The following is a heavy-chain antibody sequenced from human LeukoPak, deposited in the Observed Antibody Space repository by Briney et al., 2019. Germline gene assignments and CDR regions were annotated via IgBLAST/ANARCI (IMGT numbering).Heavy chain of an antibody. CDR1: GFTFSSYA. D-gene: IGHD3-3*01. V-gene: IGHV3-23*01. J-gene: IGHJ3*02. Sequence: GGSLRLSCAASGFTFSSYAMSWVRQAPGKGLEWVSAISGSGGSTYCADSVKGRFTISRDNSKNTLYLQMNSLRAEDTAVYYCAKGLRFLEWLSNDAFDIWGQGTMVTVSS. CDR2: ISGSGGST. CDR3: AKGLRFLEWLSNDAFDI.